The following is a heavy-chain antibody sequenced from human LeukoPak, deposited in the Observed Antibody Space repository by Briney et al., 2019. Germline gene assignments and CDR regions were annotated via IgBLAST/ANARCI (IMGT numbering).Heavy chain of an antibody. CDR3: TRDHFSSGWSDS. CDR2: IYHIGSV. CDR1: GYSISSGFY. Sequence: PSETLSLTCEVSGYSISSGFYWGWIRQTPGKGQEWIGSIYHIGSVFYNPSLKSRVNISVDTSKNQFSLNLISVTAADTALYFCTRDHFSSGWSDSWGPGILVTVAS. J-gene: IGHJ4*02. V-gene: IGHV4-38-2*02. D-gene: IGHD6-19*01.